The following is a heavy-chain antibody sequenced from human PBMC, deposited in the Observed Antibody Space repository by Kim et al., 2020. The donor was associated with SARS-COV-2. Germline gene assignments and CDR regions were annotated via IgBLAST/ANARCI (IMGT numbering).Heavy chain of an antibody. CDR3: ARGRYYGSGSYYNPHYYY. Sequence: SETLSLTCAVYGGSFSGYYWSWIRQPPGKGLEWIGEINHSGSTNYNPSLKSRVTISVDTSKNQFSLKLSSVTAADTAVYSCARGRYYGSGSYYNPHYYY. CDR2: INHSGST. CDR1: GGSFSGYY. D-gene: IGHD3-10*01. V-gene: IGHV4-34*01. J-gene: IGHJ6*01.